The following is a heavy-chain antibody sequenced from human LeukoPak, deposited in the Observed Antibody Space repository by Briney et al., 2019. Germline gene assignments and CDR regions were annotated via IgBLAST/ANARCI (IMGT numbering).Heavy chain of an antibody. CDR2: ISGSGGST. D-gene: IGHD1-26*01. V-gene: IGHV3-23*01. CDR1: GFTFGDYA. CDR3: AKDSGSYYSWQSGTLDY. J-gene: IGHJ4*02. Sequence: GGSLRLSCTASGFTFGDYALSWVRQAPGKGLEWVSAISGSGGSTYYADSVKGRFTISRDNSKNTLYLQMNSLRAEDTAVYYCAKDSGSYYSWQSGTLDYWGQGTLVTVSS.